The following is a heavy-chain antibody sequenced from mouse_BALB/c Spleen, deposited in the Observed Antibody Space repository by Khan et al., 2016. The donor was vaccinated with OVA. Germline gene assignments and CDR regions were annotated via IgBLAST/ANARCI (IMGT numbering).Heavy chain of an antibody. J-gene: IGHJ2*01. CDR1: GFTFSNYA. CDR2: ISSAGSFL. CDR3: ARTPGYYGSNYFDY. V-gene: IGHV5-9-3*01. Sequence: EVELVESGGGLVKPGGSLKFSCAASGFTFSNYAMSWVRQTPEKRLEWVATISSAGSFLYYPDSVKGRFTISRDNAKNPLYLQMSSLRSEDTAMYSCARTPGYYGSNYFDYWGHGTTLTVSS. D-gene: IGHD1-1*01.